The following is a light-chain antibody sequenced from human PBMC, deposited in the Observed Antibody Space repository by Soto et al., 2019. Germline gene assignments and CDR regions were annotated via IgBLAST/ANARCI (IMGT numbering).Light chain of an antibody. CDR2: EVS. V-gene: IGLV2-8*01. Sequence: QSALTQPPSASGSVGQSVTISCTGTSSDVGAYNYVSWYQQHPGKAPKLMIYEVSKRPSGVPDRFSCSKSGYTASLTVSGLQAEDEADYYCSSHAGNNNYVFGTGTKVTVL. CDR1: SSDVGAYNY. J-gene: IGLJ1*01. CDR3: SSHAGNNNYV.